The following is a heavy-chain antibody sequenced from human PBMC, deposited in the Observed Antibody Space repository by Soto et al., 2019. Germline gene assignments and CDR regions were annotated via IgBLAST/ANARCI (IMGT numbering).Heavy chain of an antibody. CDR2: ISYDGSNK. V-gene: IGHV3-30*18. Sequence: QVQLVESGGGVVQPGRSLRLSCAASGFTFSSYGMHWVRQAPGKGLEWVAVISYDGSNKYYADSVKGRFTISRGNSKNTLYLQMNSLRAEDTAVYYCAKVSGGYPLLWGAFDIWGQGTMVTVSS. CDR3: AKVSGGYPLLWGAFDI. CDR1: GFTFSSYG. J-gene: IGHJ3*02. D-gene: IGHD2-2*01.